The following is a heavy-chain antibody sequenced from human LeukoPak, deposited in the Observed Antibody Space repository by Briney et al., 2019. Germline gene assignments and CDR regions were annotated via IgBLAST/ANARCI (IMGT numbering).Heavy chain of an antibody. CDR3: ARPYYYDSRIDP. D-gene: IGHD3-22*01. CDR1: GGSISSGDYY. J-gene: IGHJ5*02. V-gene: IGHV4-30-4*01. Sequence: SETLSLTCTISGGSISSGDYYWSWIRQPPGKGLEWIGYFYYSGSTYYNPSLKSRVTISVDTSKNQFSLKLSSVTAADTAVYYCARPYYYDSRIDPWGQGTLVTVSS. CDR2: FYYSGST.